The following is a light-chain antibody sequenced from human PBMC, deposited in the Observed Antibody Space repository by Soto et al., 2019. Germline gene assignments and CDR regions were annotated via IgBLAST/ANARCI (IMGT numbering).Light chain of an antibody. J-gene: IGKJ5*01. V-gene: IGKV3-15*01. CDR2: GAY. CDR1: QSVSSN. CDR3: QQYNNWPPIT. Sequence: EIVMTQSPATLSVSPGERATLSCRASQSVSSNLAWYQQKPGQAPRLIIYGAYTRATGIPGRFSGSGSGADFTLTISRLKSDDLAVYYGQQYNNWPPITVGQGKRREIK.